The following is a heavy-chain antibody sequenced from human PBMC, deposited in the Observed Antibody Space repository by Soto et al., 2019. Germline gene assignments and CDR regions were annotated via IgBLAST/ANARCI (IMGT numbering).Heavy chain of an antibody. CDR3: ARDSYGLRNYGMDV. V-gene: IGHV4-39*07. Sequence: SETLSLTCTVSGGSISSSGSYWGWVRQPPGKGLEWIVSFYYTGGTYSTYYNPSLKSRVTISVDTSKNQFSLKLSSVTAADTAVYYCARDSYGLRNYGMDVWGQGTTVTVSS. J-gene: IGHJ6*02. CDR2: FYYTGGT. D-gene: IGHD5-18*01. CDR1: GGSISSSGSY.